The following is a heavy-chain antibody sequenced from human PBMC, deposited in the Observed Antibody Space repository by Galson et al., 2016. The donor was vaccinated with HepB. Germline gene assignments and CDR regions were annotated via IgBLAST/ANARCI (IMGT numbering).Heavy chain of an antibody. Sequence: SVKVSCKASGYSFTSYYMHWVRQAPGQGLEWMGIINPSGGTTRYAQKFQGRVTMTSDTSTSTVYMEVSSLRSDDTAVYYCAIFTGRRYFELWGRGTLVTVSS. V-gene: IGHV1-46*01. CDR2: INPSGGTT. CDR3: AIFTGRRYFEL. D-gene: IGHD3-16*01. J-gene: IGHJ2*01. CDR1: GYSFTSYY.